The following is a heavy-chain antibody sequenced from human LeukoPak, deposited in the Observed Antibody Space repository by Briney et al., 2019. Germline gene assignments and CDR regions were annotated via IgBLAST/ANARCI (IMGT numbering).Heavy chain of an antibody. CDR2: IFPDDSNT. D-gene: IGHD6-19*01. J-gene: IGHJ6*02. CDR3: ARNGISGGGASGWYLSYFYYGMDL. Sequence: GESLKISCKASGYSFANYWIGWVRRVPGKGLEWMGFIFPDDSNTRYSPSFEGQVSISADKSISTAYLQWSSLKASDSAMCYCARNGISGGGASGWYLSYFYYGMDLWGQGTTVTVSS. CDR1: GYSFANYW. V-gene: IGHV5-51*01.